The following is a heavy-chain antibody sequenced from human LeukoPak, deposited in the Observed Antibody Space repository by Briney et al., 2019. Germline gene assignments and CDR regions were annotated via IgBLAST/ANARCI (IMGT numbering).Heavy chain of an antibody. D-gene: IGHD3-10*01. CDR2: ISYDGSNK. J-gene: IGHJ4*02. CDR3: AKDPLYGSGSYFKY. Sequence: GGSLRLSCAASGFTFSSYGMHWVRQAPGKGLEWVAVISYDGSNKYYADSVKSRFTISRDNSKNTLYLQMNSLRAEDTAVYYCAKDPLYGSGSYFKYWGQGTLVTVSS. V-gene: IGHV3-30*18. CDR1: GFTFSSYG.